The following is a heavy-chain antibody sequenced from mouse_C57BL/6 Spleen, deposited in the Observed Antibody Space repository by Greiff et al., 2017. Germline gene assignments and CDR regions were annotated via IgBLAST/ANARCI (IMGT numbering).Heavy chain of an antibody. D-gene: IGHD2-12*01. CDR2: IDPSDSET. CDR3: ARDSYEDYAMDY. J-gene: IGHJ4*01. V-gene: IGHV1-52*01. CDR1: GYTFTSYW. Sequence: VQLQQPGAELVRPGSSVKLSCKASGYTFTSYWMHWVKQRPIQGLEWIGNIDPSDSETHYNQKFKDKATLTVDKSSSTAYMQLSSLTSEDSAVYYCARDSYEDYAMDYWGQGTSVTVSS.